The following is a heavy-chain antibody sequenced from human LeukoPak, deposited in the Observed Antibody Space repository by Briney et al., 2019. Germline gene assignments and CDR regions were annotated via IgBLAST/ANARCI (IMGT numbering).Heavy chain of an antibody. CDR2: IYYSGST. V-gene: IGHV4-59*01. Sequence: PSETLSLTCTVSGGSISSYYWGWIRQPPGKGLEWIGYIYYSGSTNYNPSLKSRVTISVDTSKNQFSLKLSSVTAADTAVYYCARGPAKWGYYYYYYYMDVWGKGTTVTVSS. CDR3: ARGPAKWGYYYYYYYMDV. CDR1: GGSISSYY. D-gene: IGHD3-16*01. J-gene: IGHJ6*03.